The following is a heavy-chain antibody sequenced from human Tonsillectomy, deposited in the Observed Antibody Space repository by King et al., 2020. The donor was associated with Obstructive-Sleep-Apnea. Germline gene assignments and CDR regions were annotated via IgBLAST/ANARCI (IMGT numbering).Heavy chain of an antibody. V-gene: IGHV3-7*01. CDR3: ARDSGNYFDY. D-gene: IGHD3-10*01. CDR2: IKRDGSDK. J-gene: IGHJ4*02. CDR1: GFSFSSYW. Sequence: DVQLVESGGGLVRPGGSLRLSCAASGFSFSSYWMSWVRQAPGKGLEWVANIKRDGSDKYYVDSVKGRFTISRDNARTSLYLQMSSLRAEGTAVYYCARDSGNYFDYWGQGTLVTVSS.